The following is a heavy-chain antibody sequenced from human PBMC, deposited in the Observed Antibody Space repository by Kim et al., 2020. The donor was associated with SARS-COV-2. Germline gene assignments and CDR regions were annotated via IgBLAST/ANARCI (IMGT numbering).Heavy chain of an antibody. V-gene: IGHV1-69*13. CDR2: IIPIFGTA. CDR3: ARVRGLISGSSSWFDP. D-gene: IGHD3-10*01. J-gene: IGHJ5*02. CDR1: GGTFSSYA. Sequence: SVKVSCKASGGTFSSYAFSWVRQAPGQGLEWMGGIIPIFGTANYAQKFQGRVTITADESTSTAYMELSSLRSEDTAVYYCARVRGLISGSSSWFDPWGQGTLVTVSS.